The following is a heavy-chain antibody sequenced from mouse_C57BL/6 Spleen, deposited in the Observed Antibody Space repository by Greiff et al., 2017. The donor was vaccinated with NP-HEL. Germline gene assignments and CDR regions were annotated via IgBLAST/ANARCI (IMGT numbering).Heavy chain of an antibody. D-gene: IGHD1-1*01. CDR1: GYSITSGYY. CDR3: ATYYYGSSGWYFDV. J-gene: IGHJ1*03. Sequence: VQLKESGPGLVKPSQSLSLTCSVTGYSITSGYYWNWIRQFPGNKLEWMGYISYDGSNNYNPSLKNRISITRDTSKNQFFLKLNSVTTEDTATYYCATYYYGSSGWYFDVWGTGTTVTVSS. V-gene: IGHV3-6*01. CDR2: ISYDGSN.